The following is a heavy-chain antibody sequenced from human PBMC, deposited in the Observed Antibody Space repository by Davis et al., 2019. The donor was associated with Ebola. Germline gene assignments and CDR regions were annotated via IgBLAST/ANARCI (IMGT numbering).Heavy chain of an antibody. CDR1: GYSFTSYW. D-gene: IGHD6-19*01. Sequence: GESLKISCKGSGYSFTSYWIGWVRQMPGKGLEWMGIIYPGDSDTRYSPSFQGQVTISADKSISTAYLQWSSLKASDTAMYYCARPRRSSGWFGGAFDIWGQGTMVTVSS. J-gene: IGHJ3*02. CDR2: IYPGDSDT. V-gene: IGHV5-51*01. CDR3: ARPRRSSGWFGGAFDI.